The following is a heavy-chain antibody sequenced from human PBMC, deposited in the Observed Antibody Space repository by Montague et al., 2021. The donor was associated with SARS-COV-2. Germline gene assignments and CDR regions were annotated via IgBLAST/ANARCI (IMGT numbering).Heavy chain of an antibody. Sequence: CAISGDSVSSNSATWNWNSQSPSRGLEWLGRTYYRAMWKSDYARSVKSRIAINPDTSKNQFSLQLGSVTPEDTHLYYCVRGIEAAGSYDYWGQGTLVTVSS. CDR1: GDSVSSNSAT. CDR2: TYYRAMWKS. D-gene: IGHD6-13*01. J-gene: IGHJ4*02. V-gene: IGHV6-1*01. CDR3: VRGIEAAGSYDY.